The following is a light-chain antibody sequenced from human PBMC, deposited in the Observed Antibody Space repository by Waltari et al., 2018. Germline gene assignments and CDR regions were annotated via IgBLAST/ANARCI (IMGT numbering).Light chain of an antibody. CDR2: EAN. CDR1: NSLVGSYNL. Sequence: QSALTQPASVSGSPGQSITISCTGMNSLVGSYNLVSWYPKHPGKAPKLIIYEANRRPSGVSKRFSGSKSGNTASLTVSGLQADDEADYFCCSNVGSNVFFGGGTKLTVL. J-gene: IGLJ2*01. V-gene: IGLV2-23*01. CDR3: CSNVGSNVF.